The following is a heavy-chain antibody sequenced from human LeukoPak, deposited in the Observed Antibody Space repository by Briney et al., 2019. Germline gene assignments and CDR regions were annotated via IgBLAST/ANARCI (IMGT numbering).Heavy chain of an antibody. CDR3: ARHGWSDYGDYGPADY. J-gene: IGHJ4*02. V-gene: IGHV4-59*08. CDR1: GDSISSYY. D-gene: IGHD4-17*01. Sequence: PSETLSLTCTVSGDSISSYYWSWIRQPPGKGLEWIGYIYYSGSTNYNPSLKSRVTISVDTSKNQFSLKLSSVTAADTAVYYCARHGWSDYGDYGPADYWGQGTLVTVSS. CDR2: IYYSGST.